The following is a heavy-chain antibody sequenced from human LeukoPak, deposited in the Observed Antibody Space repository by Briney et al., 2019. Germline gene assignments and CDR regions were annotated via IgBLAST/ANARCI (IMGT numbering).Heavy chain of an antibody. CDR3: ARVHGQEPNGWFGP. V-gene: IGHV1-8*02. J-gene: IGHJ5*02. Sequence: GASVKVPCKASGYTFSSYDINWVRQATGQGLEWIGWMNTNSGNTGFAQKFKGRLTLTRDTSIGTAYMELSSLKPEDTAIYYCARVHGQEPNGWFGPWGPGTQVTVSS. CDR2: MNTNSGNT. D-gene: IGHD1-26*01. CDR1: GYTFSSYD.